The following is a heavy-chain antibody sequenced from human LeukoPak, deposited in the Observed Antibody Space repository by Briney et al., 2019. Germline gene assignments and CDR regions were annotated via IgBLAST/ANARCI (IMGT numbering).Heavy chain of an antibody. CDR3: ARGSSSWYSNWFDP. CDR1: GFTFSSYS. Sequence: GGSLRLSCAASGFTFSSYSMNWVRQAPGKGLEWVSYISSSSSTIYYADSVKGRFTISRDNAKNSLYLQMNSLRAEDTAVYYCARGSSSWYSNWFDPWGQGTLVTVSS. V-gene: IGHV3-48*04. J-gene: IGHJ5*02. D-gene: IGHD6-13*01. CDR2: ISSSSSTI.